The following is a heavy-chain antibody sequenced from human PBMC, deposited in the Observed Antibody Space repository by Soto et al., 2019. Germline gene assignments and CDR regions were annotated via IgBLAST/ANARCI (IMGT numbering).Heavy chain of an antibody. J-gene: IGHJ4*02. D-gene: IGHD2-15*01. CDR1: GFTFGDYA. CDR2: IRSKAYGGTT. CDR3: TRDGYCSGGSCYLFDY. Sequence: GGSMRLSCTASGFTFGDYAMSWFRQAPGKGLEWVGFIRSKAYGGTTEYAASVKGRFTISRDDSKSIAYLQMNSLKTGDTAVYYCTRDGYCSGGSCYLFDYWGQGTLVTVSS. V-gene: IGHV3-49*03.